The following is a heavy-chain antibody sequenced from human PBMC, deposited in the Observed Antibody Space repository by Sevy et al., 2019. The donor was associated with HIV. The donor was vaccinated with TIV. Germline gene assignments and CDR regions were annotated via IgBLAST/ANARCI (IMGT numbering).Heavy chain of an antibody. V-gene: IGHV3-9*01. CDR2: IRWNGGSV. CDR3: AKSKVASVYHYYGMDV. J-gene: IGHJ6*02. CDR1: GFTLDEHA. Sequence: GGSLRLSCGTFGFTLDEHAMHWVRQVPGKGLEWVSGIRWNGGSVAYADSVKGRFTISRDNTKSSLSLQMNGLRPEDTAVYYCAKSKVASVYHYYGMDVWGHGTTVTVSS.